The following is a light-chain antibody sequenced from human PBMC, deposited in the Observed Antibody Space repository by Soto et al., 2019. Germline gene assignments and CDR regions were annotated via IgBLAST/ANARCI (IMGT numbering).Light chain of an antibody. V-gene: IGKV1-33*01. CDR3: QQYDSFPPIT. J-gene: IGKJ5*01. Sequence: DLQMTQSPSSLSASVGDRVTITCQASQDISNYLNWYQQKPGKAPKLLIYDASNLETGVPSRFSGSGSGTDFTFTISSLQPEDTATYYCQQYDSFPPITFGQGTRLEIK. CDR2: DAS. CDR1: QDISNY.